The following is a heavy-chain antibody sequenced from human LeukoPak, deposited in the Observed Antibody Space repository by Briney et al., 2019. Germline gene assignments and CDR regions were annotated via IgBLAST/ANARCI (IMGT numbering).Heavy chain of an antibody. D-gene: IGHD6-13*01. Sequence: GEALKISCKGSGYSFTSYWIAWVRQMPGKGLEWMVIVNPADSDTRYSPSFQGQVTISVDKSISTAYLQWSSLQASDTAIYYCATVPRIPAVGNTEYFQSWGQGTLVTVSS. CDR3: ATVPRIPAVGNTEYFQS. CDR1: GYSFTSYW. V-gene: IGHV5-51*01. J-gene: IGHJ1*01. CDR2: VNPADSDT.